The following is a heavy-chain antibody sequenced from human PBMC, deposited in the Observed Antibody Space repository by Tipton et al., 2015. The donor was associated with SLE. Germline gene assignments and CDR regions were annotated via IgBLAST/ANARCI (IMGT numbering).Heavy chain of an antibody. CDR1: GDSISSYY. D-gene: IGHD3-16*01. Sequence: PGLVKPSETLSLTCSVSGDSISSYYWSWIRQPPGKGLEWIGYIYYSGSTNYNPSLESRVTISGDTSKNQFSLKLRSVTAADTAGYYCARDKFGALDNWGQGKVVTVSS. J-gene: IGHJ4*02. V-gene: IGHV4-59*01. CDR2: IYYSGST. CDR3: ARDKFGALDN.